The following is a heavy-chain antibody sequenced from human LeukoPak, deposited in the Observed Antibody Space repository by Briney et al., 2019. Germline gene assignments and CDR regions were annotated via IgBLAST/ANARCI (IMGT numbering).Heavy chain of an antibody. CDR2: IYPGGSDT. V-gene: IGHV5-51*01. CDR3: ARHHRGVGADWFGP. J-gene: IGHJ5*02. CDR1: GYRFPTYW. Sequence: GESRNISCQASGYRFPTYWIRWVRKMPGKGREWMGIIYPGGSDTRYSPSFQGQTTISVDKSISTAYLQWSTLKASDTAMYYCARHHRGVGADWFGPWGQGTLVTVSS. D-gene: IGHD1-26*01.